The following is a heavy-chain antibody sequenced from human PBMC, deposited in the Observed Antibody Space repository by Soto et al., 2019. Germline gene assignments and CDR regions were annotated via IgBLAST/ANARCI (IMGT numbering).Heavy chain of an antibody. Sequence: SETLSLTCTVSGGSIISGDYYWSWIRQPPGKGLEWIGYIYYSGSTYYNTSLKSRVTISVDTSKNQFSLKLSSVTAADTAVYYCARVGVKLRLMSYYYGSGRRYYGMDVWGQGTTVTVSS. CDR1: GGSIISGDYY. D-gene: IGHD3-10*01. CDR3: ARVGVKLRLMSYYYGSGRRYYGMDV. J-gene: IGHJ6*02. CDR2: IYYSGST. V-gene: IGHV4-30-4*01.